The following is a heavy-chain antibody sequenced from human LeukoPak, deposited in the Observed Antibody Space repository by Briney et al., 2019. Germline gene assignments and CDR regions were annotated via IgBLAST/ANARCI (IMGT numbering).Heavy chain of an antibody. CDR2: ISSNGGST. Sequence: GGSLRLSCAASGFTFSSYAMHWVRQAPGKGLEYVSAISSNGGSTYYSNSVKGRFTISRDNSKNTLYLQMGSLRAEDMAVYYFAKDLMAGDQSLSSFAYWGQGPLVPSPQ. CDR1: GFTFSSYA. D-gene: IGHD2-8*01. V-gene: IGHV3-64*01. CDR3: AKDLMAGDQSLSSFAY. J-gene: IGHJ4*02.